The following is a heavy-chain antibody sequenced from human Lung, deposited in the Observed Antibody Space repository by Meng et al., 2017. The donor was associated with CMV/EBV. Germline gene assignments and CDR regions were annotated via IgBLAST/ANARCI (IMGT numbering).Heavy chain of an antibody. CDR3: SKDPGRDDYYDFWSCPPPPGFDY. CDR2: IRYDGSNK. V-gene: IGHV3-30*02. Sequence: GGSLRLSCAASGFTFSSYGMHWVRQAPGKGLEWVAFIRYDGSNKYYADSVKGRFTISRDNSKNTLYLQMNSLRAEDSAVYYCSKDPGRDDYYDFWSCPPPPGFDYWGQGTXVTVSS. CDR1: GFTFSSYG. D-gene: IGHD3-3*01. J-gene: IGHJ4*02.